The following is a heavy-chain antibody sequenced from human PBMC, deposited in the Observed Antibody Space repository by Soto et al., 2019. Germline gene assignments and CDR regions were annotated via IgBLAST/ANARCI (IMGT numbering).Heavy chain of an antibody. J-gene: IGHJ5*02. V-gene: IGHV4-39*01. D-gene: IGHD3-22*01. Sequence: PSETLSLTCTVSGGSISSSSYYWGWIRQPPGKGLEWIGSIYYSGSTYYNPSLKSRVTISVDTSKNQFSLKLSSVTAADTAVYYCARLGGTMLVGPSHPWGQGTLVTVSS. CDR2: IYYSGST. CDR1: GGSISSSSYY. CDR3: ARLGGTMLVGPSHP.